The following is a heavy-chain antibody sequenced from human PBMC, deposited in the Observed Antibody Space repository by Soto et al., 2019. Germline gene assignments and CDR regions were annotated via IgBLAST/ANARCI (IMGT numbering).Heavy chain of an antibody. CDR3: ARDLWGGYVTYYYYYGMDV. CDR1: GYTFTSYA. J-gene: IGHJ6*02. Sequence: ASVKVSCKASGYTFTSYAMDWVRQAPGQRLEWMGWINAGNGNTKYSQKFQGRVTITRDTSASTVYMELSSLGSEDTAVYFCARDLWGGYVTYYYYYGMDVWGQGTTVTVSS. CDR2: INAGNGNT. V-gene: IGHV1-3*01. D-gene: IGHD5-12*01.